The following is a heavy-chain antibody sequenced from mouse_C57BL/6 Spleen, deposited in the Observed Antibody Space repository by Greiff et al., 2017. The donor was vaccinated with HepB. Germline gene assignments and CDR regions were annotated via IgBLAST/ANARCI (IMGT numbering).Heavy chain of an antibody. D-gene: IGHD2-5*01. J-gene: IGHJ3*01. V-gene: IGHV5-4*03. CDR3: ARGDYYSNYVFWFAY. CDR2: ISDGGSYT. Sequence: EVKLVESGGGLVKPGGSLKLSCAASGFTFSSYAMSWVRQTPEKRLEWVATISDGGSYTYYPDNVKGRFTISRDNAKNNLYLQMSHLKSEDTAMYYCARGDYYSNYVFWFAYWGQGTLVTVSA. CDR1: GFTFSSYA.